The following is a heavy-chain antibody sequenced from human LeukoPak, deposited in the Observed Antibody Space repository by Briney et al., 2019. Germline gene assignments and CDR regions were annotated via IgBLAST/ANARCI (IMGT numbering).Heavy chain of an antibody. CDR2: TGTAGDA. CDR3: ARSINYYDSRGLNAFDI. J-gene: IGHJ3*02. Sequence: GGSLRLSCAASGFTFSSYDMHWVRQAPGKGLEWVSATGTAGDAYYPGSVKGRFTISRENAKNSLYLQMNSLRAGDTAVYYCARSINYYDSRGLNAFDIWGQGTMVTVSS. CDR1: GFTFSSYD. V-gene: IGHV3-13*01. D-gene: IGHD3-22*01.